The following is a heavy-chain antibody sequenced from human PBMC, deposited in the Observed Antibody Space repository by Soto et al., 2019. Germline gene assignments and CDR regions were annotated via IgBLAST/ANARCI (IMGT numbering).Heavy chain of an antibody. D-gene: IGHD4-4*01. CDR2: IKQDGSEK. Sequence: EVQLVESGGGLVQPGGPLRLSCAASGFTFSSYWMSWVRQAPGKGLEWVANIKQDGSEKYYVDSVKGRFTISRDNAKNSLYLQMNSLRAEDTAVYYCARCVTVIYYYGMDVWGQGTTVTVSS. J-gene: IGHJ6*02. V-gene: IGHV3-7*03. CDR1: GFTFSSYW. CDR3: ARCVTVIYYYGMDV.